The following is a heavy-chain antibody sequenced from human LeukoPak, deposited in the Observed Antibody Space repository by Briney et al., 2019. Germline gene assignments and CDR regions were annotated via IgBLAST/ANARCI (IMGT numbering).Heavy chain of an antibody. Sequence: ASVKVSCKASGYTFTSYYMHWVRQAPGQGLEWMGIINPSSESTSNAQKFQGRVTMTRDTSTSTVYMELSSLRSEDTAVYYCARDLGRGAAASYYSDYWGQGTLVTVSS. CDR1: GYTFTSYY. V-gene: IGHV1-46*01. J-gene: IGHJ4*02. D-gene: IGHD6-13*01. CDR2: INPSSEST. CDR3: ARDLGRGAAASYYSDY.